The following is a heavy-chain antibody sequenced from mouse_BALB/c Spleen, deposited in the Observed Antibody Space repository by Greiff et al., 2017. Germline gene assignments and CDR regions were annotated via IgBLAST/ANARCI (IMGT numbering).Heavy chain of an antibody. Sequence: EVQLVESGAELVRPGALVKLSCKASGFNIKDYYMHWVKQTPEQGLEWIGWIDPENGNTIYDPKFQGKASITADTSSNTAYLQLSSLTSEDTAVYYCARRGLLRRGAMDYWGQGTSVTVSA. V-gene: IGHV14-1*02. J-gene: IGHJ4*01. CDR3: ARRGLLRRGAMDY. D-gene: IGHD1-1*01. CDR1: GFNIKDYY. CDR2: IDPENGNT.